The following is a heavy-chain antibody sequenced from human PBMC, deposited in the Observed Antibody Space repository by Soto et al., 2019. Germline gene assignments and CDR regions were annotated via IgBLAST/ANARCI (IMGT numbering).Heavy chain of an antibody. CDR1: GVSFNNNG. CDR2: VSPPFRTS. D-gene: IGHD3-10*01. CDR3: ARVLYYGSGSYSPYGMDV. V-gene: IGHV1-69*01. J-gene: IGHJ6*02. Sequence: QVQLVQSGAEVKKPGSSVKVSCKTSGVSFNNNGIGWVRQAPGHGLEWMGGVSPPFRTSNYARKFQGRISFTSDASTGTVNMELSSLTSEDTAQYYCARVLYYGSGSYSPYGMDVWGQGTTVNVSS.